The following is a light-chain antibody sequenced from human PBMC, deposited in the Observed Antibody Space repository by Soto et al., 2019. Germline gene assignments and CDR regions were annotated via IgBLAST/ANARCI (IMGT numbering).Light chain of an antibody. J-gene: IGLJ2*01. CDR2: DVS. Sequence: QSALTQPASVSGSPGQSFTISCTGTSSDVGGYDYVSWYQHHPDKAPKLMIYDVSNRPSGVSNRFSGSKSGNTASLTISGLQAEDEADYYCSSYTSSSTLVLFGGGTKLTVL. CDR3: SSYTSSSTLVL. V-gene: IGLV2-14*03. CDR1: SSDVGGYDY.